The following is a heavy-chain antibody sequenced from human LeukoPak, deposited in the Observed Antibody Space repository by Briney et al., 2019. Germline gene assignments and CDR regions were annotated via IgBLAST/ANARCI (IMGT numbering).Heavy chain of an antibody. D-gene: IGHD6-19*01. V-gene: IGHV3-23*01. CDR2: ISGSGGST. J-gene: IGHJ3*02. CDR3: AKFYRGSLVSGWHKAGAFDI. CDR1: GFTFSSYA. Sequence: AGGSLRLSCAASGFTFSSYAMSWVRQAPGKGLEWVSAISGSGGSTYYADSVKGRFTISRDNSKNTLYLQMNSLRAGDTAVYYCAKFYRGSLVSGWHKAGAFDIWGQGTMVTVSS.